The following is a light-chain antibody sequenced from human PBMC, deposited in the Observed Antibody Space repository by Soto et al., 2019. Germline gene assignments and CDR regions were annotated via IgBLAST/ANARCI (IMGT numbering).Light chain of an antibody. Sequence: QSALTQPASVSGSPGQSITISCTGTSSDVGGYNYVSWYQQHPGKAPKLMIYDVSNRPSGVSNRFSGSKSGNTASLTISGLKTVDEADYYCSSYTSSSTGVFGTGTQLTVL. CDR3: SSYTSSSTGV. CDR2: DVS. CDR1: SSDVGGYNY. J-gene: IGLJ1*01. V-gene: IGLV2-14*01.